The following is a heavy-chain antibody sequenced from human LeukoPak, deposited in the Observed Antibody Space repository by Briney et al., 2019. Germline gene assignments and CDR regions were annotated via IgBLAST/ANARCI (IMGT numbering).Heavy chain of an antibody. CDR2: IYHSGST. CDR1: GGSISSSNW. J-gene: IGHJ3*02. CDR3: ARDADYDSSGNDAFDI. Sequence: PSETLSLTCAVSGGSISSSNWWGWVRQPPGKGLEWIGEIYHSGSTNYNPSLKSRVTISVDKSKNQFSLKLSSVTAADTAVYYCARDADYDSSGNDAFDIWGQGTMVTVSS. V-gene: IGHV4-4*02. D-gene: IGHD3-22*01.